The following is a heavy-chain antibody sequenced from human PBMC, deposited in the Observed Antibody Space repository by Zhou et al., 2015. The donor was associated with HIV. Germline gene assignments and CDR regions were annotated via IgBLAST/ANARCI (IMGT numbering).Heavy chain of an antibody. CDR2: INAGNGNT. CDR3: AREVVAQGRYGMDV. V-gene: IGHV1-3*01. CDR1: GYTFTSYA. J-gene: IGHJ6*02. D-gene: IGHD2-15*01. Sequence: QVQLVQSGAEVKKPGASVKVSCKASGYTFTSYAMHWVRQAPGQRLEWMGWINAGNGNTKYSQKFQGRVTITRDTSASTAYMELSSLRSEDTAVYYCAREVVAQGRYGMDVWGQGTTVTVSS.